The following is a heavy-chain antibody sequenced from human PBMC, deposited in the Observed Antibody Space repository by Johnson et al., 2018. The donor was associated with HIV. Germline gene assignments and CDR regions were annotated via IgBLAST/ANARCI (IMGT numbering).Heavy chain of an antibody. Sequence: VQLVESGGGLVKPGGSLRLSCAASGFTFSNAWMSWVRQAPGKGLEWVAAISGSGGSTYYADSVKGRFTISRDNSRNTLYLQMKSLRAEDTAVYYCAKDLGITVAGRGGLDAFDIWGQGTMVTVSS. CDR3: AKDLGITVAGRGGLDAFDI. CDR2: ISGSGGST. V-gene: IGHV3-23*04. D-gene: IGHD6-19*01. CDR1: GFTFSNAW. J-gene: IGHJ3*02.